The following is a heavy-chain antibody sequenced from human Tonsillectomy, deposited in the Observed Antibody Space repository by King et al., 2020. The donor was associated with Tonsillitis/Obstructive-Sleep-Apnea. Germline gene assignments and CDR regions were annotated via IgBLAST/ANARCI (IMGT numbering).Heavy chain of an antibody. Sequence: VQLVESGGGLVQPGGSLRLSCAASGFTFSSYEMNWVRQAPGKGLEWVSYISSSGSTIYYADSVKGRFTISRDNAKNSLYLQMNSLRAEDTAVYYCARGDAYFYDFWSGYYTGEYYYYGMDVWGQGTTVTVSS. CDR2: ISSSGSTI. CDR3: ARGDAYFYDFWSGYYTGEYYYYGMDV. V-gene: IGHV3-48*03. CDR1: GFTFSSYE. J-gene: IGHJ6*02. D-gene: IGHD3-3*01.